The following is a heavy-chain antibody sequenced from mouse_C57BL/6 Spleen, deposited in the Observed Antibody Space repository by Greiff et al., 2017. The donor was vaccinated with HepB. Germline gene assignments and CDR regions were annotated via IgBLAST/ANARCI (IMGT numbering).Heavy chain of an antibody. V-gene: IGHV5-16*01. D-gene: IGHD2-14*01. CDR2: INYDGSST. CDR1: GFTFSDYY. J-gene: IGHJ1*03. Sequence: EVKVVESEGGLVQPGSSMKLSCTASGFTFSDYYMAWVRQVPEKGLEWVANINYDGSSTYYLDSLKSRFIISRDNAKNILYLQMSSLKSEDTATYYCARDTYRYWYFDVWGTGTTVTVSS. CDR3: ARDTYRYWYFDV.